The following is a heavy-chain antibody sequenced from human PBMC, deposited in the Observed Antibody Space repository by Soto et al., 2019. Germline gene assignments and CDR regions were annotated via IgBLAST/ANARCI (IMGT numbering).Heavy chain of an antibody. V-gene: IGHV4-59*08. CDR3: ARSVVGASNGGYCLDN. CDR2: FHYSGSI. Sequence: SETLSLTCIVSGTSIRNYYWSWIRQPPGKGLEWIGSFHYSGSINYNPFLKSRVTISVDMSKNHFSLELTSVTAADMALYYCARSVVGASNGGYCLDNCGQETLVTVSS. D-gene: IGHD1-26*01. J-gene: IGHJ4*02. CDR1: GTSIRNYY.